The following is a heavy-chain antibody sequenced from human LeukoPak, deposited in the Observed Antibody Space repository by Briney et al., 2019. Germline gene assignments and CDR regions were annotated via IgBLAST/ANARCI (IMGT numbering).Heavy chain of an antibody. CDR2: IYTSGST. V-gene: IGHV4-61*02. CDR3: ARGLSVGAAAVFSGREMGSAYWFDP. D-gene: IGHD6-13*01. J-gene: IGHJ5*02. CDR1: GGSISSGSYY. Sequence: SPSETLSLTCTVSGGSISSGSYYWSWIRQPAGKGLEWIGRIYTSGSTNYNPSLKSRVTISVDTSKDQFSLKLSSVTAADTAVYYCARGLSVGAAAVFSGREMGSAYWFDPWGQGTLVTVSS.